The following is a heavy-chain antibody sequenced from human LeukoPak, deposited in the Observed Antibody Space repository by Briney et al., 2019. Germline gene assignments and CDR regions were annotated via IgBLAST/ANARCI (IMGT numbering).Heavy chain of an antibody. Sequence: ASVKVSCKASGYTFTSYYMHWLRQAPGQGLEWMGIINPSGGSTSYAQKFQGRVTMTRDTSTSTVYMELSSLRSEDTAVYYCARDHSTLGSFDYWGQGTLVTVSS. V-gene: IGHV1-46*01. CDR2: INPSGGST. CDR3: ARDHSTLGSFDY. J-gene: IGHJ4*02. D-gene: IGHD6-13*01. CDR1: GYTFTSYY.